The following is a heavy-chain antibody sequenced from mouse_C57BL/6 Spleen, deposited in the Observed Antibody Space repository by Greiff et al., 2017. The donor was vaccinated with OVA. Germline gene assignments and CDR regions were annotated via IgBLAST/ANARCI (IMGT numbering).Heavy chain of an antibody. D-gene: IGHD2-5*01. CDR1: GYTFTSYW. CDR2: IGPNSGGT. Sequence: QVQLQQPGAELVKPGASVKLSCKASGYTFTSYWMHWVKQRPGRGLEWIGRIGPNSGGTKYNEKFKSKATLTVDKPSSTAYMQLSSLTSEDSAVYYCARDDSNYYFDYWGQGTTLTVSS. J-gene: IGHJ2*01. V-gene: IGHV1-72*01. CDR3: ARDDSNYYFDY.